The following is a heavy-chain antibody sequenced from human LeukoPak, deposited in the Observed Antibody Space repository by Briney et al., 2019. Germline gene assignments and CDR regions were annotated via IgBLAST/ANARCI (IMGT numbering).Heavy chain of an antibody. Sequence: SETLSLTCAVYGGSFSAYYWNWIRQPPGKGLEWIEQINQSGSTNYNPSLKSRVIISVDTSKNQFSLKLSSVTAADTAVYYCARVYHSGSYNWFDPWGQGTLVTVSS. CDR1: GGSFSAYY. CDR3: ARVYHSGSYNWFDP. J-gene: IGHJ5*02. CDR2: INQSGST. D-gene: IGHD3-10*01. V-gene: IGHV4-34*01.